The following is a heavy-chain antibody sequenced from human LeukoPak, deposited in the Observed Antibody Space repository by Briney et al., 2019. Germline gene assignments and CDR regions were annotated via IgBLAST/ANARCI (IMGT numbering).Heavy chain of an antibody. V-gene: IGHV4-59*08. CDR2: IYNSGST. J-gene: IGHJ4*02. Sequence: PSGTLSLTCTVSGGSISSYYWSWIRQPPGKGLEWIGYIYNSGSTNYNPSLKSRVTISVDTSKNQFSLKLSSVTAADTAVYYCARHSYGALDYWGQGTLVTVSS. CDR3: ARHSYGALDY. CDR1: GGSISSYY. D-gene: IGHD4-17*01.